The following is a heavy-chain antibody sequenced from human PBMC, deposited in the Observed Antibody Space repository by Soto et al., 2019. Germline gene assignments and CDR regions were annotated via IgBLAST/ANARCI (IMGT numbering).Heavy chain of an antibody. CDR2: ISYDGSNK. J-gene: IGHJ4*02. CDR1: GFTFSSYG. CDR3: AKQTVKQANFDY. D-gene: IGHD4-17*01. Sequence: GGSLRLSCAASGFTFSSYGMHWVRQAPGKGLEWVAVISYDGSNKYYADSVKGRFTISRDNSKNTLYLQMNSLRAEDTAVYYCAKQTVKQANFDYWGQVTLVTVSS. V-gene: IGHV3-30*18.